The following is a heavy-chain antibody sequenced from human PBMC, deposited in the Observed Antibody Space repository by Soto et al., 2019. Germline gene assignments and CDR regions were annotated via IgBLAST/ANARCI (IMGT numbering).Heavy chain of an antibody. Sequence: QVQLVESGGGLVKAGGSLRLSCAASGLTFRDYYMSWIRQAPGKGLAWVSYITSSGSYTKYADSVQGRFTISRDNDEDALYLRMNGLRAEGTAVYYWGVGLDGSGVWGQGTTVTVSS. J-gene: IGHJ6*02. V-gene: IGHV3-11*05. CDR2: ITSSGSYT. CDR1: GLTFRDYY. D-gene: IGHD2-15*01. CDR3: GVGLDGSGV.